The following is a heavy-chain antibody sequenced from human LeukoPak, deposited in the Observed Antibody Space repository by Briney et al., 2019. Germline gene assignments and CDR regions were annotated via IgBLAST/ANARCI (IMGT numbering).Heavy chain of an antibody. V-gene: IGHV3-30*02. Sequence: GGSLRLSCAASGFTFSCDGMHWVRQAPGKGLEWLTFIPYDANTKYYSDSVRGRFTDSRDNSKNTMYLQMNSLRLEDTAMYYCAKDRASSWSLDYWGQGNLVTVSS. CDR1: GFTFSCDG. J-gene: IGHJ4*02. CDR3: AKDRASSWSLDY. CDR2: IPYDANTK. D-gene: IGHD6-13*01.